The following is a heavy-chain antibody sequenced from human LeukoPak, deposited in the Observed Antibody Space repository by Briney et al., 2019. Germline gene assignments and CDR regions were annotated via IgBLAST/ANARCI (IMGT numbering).Heavy chain of an antibody. CDR1: GYTFTSYG. D-gene: IGHD6-13*01. Sequence: ASVKVSCKASGYTFTSYGISWVRQAPGQGLEWVGWISAYNGNTNYAQKLQGRVTMTTDTSTSTAYMELRSLRSDDTAVYYCARVVPIAAAGRYNWFDPWGQGTLVTVSS. J-gene: IGHJ5*02. V-gene: IGHV1-18*01. CDR2: ISAYNGNT. CDR3: ARVVPIAAAGRYNWFDP.